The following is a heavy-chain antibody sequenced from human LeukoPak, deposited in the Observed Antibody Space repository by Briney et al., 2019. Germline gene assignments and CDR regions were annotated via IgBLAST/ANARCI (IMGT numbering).Heavy chain of an antibody. V-gene: IGHV3-30-3*01. D-gene: IGHD6-6*01. J-gene: IGHJ6*03. CDR2: ISYDGSNK. CDR1: GFTFSSYA. CDR3: ARDGEAAHNFYYYYMDV. Sequence: GGSLRLSCAASGFTFSSYAMHWVRQAPGKGLEWVAVISYDGSNKYYADSVKGRFTISRDNSKNTLYLQMNSLRAEDTAVYYCARDGEAAHNFYYYYMDVWGKGTTVTVSS.